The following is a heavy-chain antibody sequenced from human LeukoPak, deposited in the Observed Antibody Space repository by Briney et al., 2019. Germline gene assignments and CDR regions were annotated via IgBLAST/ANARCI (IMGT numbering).Heavy chain of an antibody. J-gene: IGHJ4*02. V-gene: IGHV4-34*01. D-gene: IGHD2-2*02. CDR3: ARGRYTLDY. Sequence: SETLSLTCAVYGGSFSGYYWSWIRRPPGKGLEWIGEINHSGSTNYNPSLKSRVTISVDTSKNQFSLKLSSVTAADTAVYYCARGRYTLDYWGQGTLVTVSS. CDR1: GGSFSGYY. CDR2: INHSGST.